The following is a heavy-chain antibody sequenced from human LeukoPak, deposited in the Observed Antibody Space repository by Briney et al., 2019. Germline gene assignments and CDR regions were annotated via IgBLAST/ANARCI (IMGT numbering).Heavy chain of an antibody. D-gene: IGHD6-19*01. Sequence: GGSLRLSCAASGFTFSSYGMHWVRQAPGKGLEWVGVIWYDGSNKYYADSVKGRFTISRDNSKNTLYLQMNSLRAEDTAVYYCAKDKSSGWYGLDYWGQGTLVTVSS. CDR2: IWYDGSNK. J-gene: IGHJ4*02. V-gene: IGHV3-33*06. CDR3: AKDKSSGWYGLDY. CDR1: GFTFSSYG.